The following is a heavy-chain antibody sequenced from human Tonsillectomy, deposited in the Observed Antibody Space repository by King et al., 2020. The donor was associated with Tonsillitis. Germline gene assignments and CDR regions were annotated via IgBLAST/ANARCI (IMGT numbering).Heavy chain of an antibody. J-gene: IGHJ4*02. CDR1: GFTLSYHW. CDR2: INQDGSEK. CDR3: AETAVG. Sequence: VQLVESGGGLVQPGGSLRLSCAASGFTLSYHWMFWVRQAPGKGLELVANINQDGSEKYYVDSVKGRFTISRDNAKNSLYLQMNSLRAEDTAVYYCAETAVGWGQGTLVTVSS. D-gene: IGHD2-15*01. V-gene: IGHV3-7*01.